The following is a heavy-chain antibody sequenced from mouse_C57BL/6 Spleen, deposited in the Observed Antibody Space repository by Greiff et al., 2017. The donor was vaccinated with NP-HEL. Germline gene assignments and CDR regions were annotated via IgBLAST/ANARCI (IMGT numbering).Heavy chain of an antibody. CDR1: GYSITSGYY. V-gene: IGHV3-6*01. D-gene: IGHD1-1*01. CDR3: ARDYYGLYYFDY. Sequence: VQLKESGPGLVKPSQSLSLTCSVTGYSITSGYYWNWIRQFPGNKLEWMGYISYDGSNNYNPSLKNRISITRDTSKNQFVLKLNSVTTEDTATYYCARDYYGLYYFDYWGQGTTLTVSS. CDR2: ISYDGSN. J-gene: IGHJ2*01.